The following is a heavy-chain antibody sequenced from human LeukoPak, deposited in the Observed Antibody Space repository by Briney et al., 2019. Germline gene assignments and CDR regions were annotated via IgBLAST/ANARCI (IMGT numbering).Heavy chain of an antibody. J-gene: IGHJ4*02. CDR1: GGSISSNNW. CDR2: IYHSGSS. V-gene: IGHV4-4*02. D-gene: IGHD6-6*01. Sequence: PSGTLSLTCAVSGGSISSNNWWSWVRQPPGKGLEWIGEIYHSGSSNYNPSLKSRVTISVDKPNNQLSLKLTSVTAADTAVYYCARDVGARLPGYWGQGTLVTVSS. CDR3: ARDVGARLPGY.